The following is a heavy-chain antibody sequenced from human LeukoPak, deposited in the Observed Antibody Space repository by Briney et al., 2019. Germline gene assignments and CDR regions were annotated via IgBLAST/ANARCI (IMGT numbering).Heavy chain of an antibody. D-gene: IGHD2-15*01. CDR2: ISAYNGNT. CDR3: ARDCSGGSCYLYFDY. CDR1: GYTFTSYG. V-gene: IGHV1-18*01. J-gene: IGHJ4*02. Sequence: ASVKVSCKASGYTFTSYGICWVRQAPGQGLEWMGWISAYNGNTNYAQKLQGRVTMTTDTSTSTAYMELRSLRSDDTAVYYCARDCSGGSCYLYFDYWGQGTLVTVSS.